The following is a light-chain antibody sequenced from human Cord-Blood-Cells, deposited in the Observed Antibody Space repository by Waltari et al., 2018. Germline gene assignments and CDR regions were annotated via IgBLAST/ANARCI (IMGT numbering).Light chain of an antibody. CDR1: SSDVGGYNY. J-gene: IGLJ1*01. CDR2: EVS. Sequence: QSALTQSPSASGSPGQSVTISCTGTSSDVGGYNYVSWYQQHPGKAPKLMIYEVSKRPSGAPNRFSGSNSGNTASLTVSGLQAEDEADYYCSSYAGSNNVFGTGTKVTVL. V-gene: IGLV2-8*01. CDR3: SSYAGSNNV.